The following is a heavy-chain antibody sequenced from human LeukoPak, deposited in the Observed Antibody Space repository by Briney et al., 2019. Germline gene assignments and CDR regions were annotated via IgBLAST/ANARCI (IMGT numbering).Heavy chain of an antibody. Sequence: GGSLRLSCARSGFPFSDFSMSWVRQAPGKGLEWISTTNSGGTSTYYAESVKGRFTISRDNSKNTLYLQMSSLRVEDTAVYYCAKQSYARSLGEGGPGTLVSVSS. CDR1: GFPFSDFS. D-gene: IGHD2-8*01. J-gene: IGHJ4*02. CDR2: TNSGGTST. CDR3: AKQSYARSLGE. V-gene: IGHV3-23*01.